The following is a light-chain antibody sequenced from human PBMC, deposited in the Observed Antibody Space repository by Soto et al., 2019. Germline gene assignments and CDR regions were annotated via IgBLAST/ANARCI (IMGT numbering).Light chain of an antibody. J-gene: IGLJ2*01. Sequence: QSALTQPASVSGSPGQSITISCTGTSSDVGSYNYVSWYQQHPGKVPKLMIYEVSNRPSGVSNRFSGSKSGNTDSLTISGLQAEDEADYYCSSYTSSSPVVFGGGTKLTVL. CDR3: SSYTSSSPVV. CDR2: EVS. V-gene: IGLV2-14*01. CDR1: SSDVGSYNY.